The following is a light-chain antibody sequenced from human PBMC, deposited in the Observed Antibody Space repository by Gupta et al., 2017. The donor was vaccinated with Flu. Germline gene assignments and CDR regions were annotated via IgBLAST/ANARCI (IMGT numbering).Light chain of an antibody. V-gene: IGKV2-30*01. Sequence: DVVMSQSPLSLSVTLGQAASISCRSSQSLVYKNGITYLTWFQQRPGQSPRRLIYEVSKRDYGVPDRFSGSGSVTDFTLKISRVEAEDVGVYYCRRGTHPWTFGQGTRLEI. J-gene: IGKJ2*02. CDR2: EVS. CDR3: RRGTHPWT. CDR1: QSLVYKNGITY.